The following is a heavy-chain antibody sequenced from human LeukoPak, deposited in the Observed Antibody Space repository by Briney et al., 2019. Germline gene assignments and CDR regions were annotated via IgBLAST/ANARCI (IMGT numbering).Heavy chain of an antibody. Sequence: GGSLRLSCAASGFTFSSYEMNWVRQAPGKGLEWVSYISSSGSTIYYADSVKGRFTISRDNAKNSLYLQMNSLRAEDTAVYYCARRAGSGADYYYYYYMDVWGKGTTVTVSS. CDR1: GFTFSSYE. J-gene: IGHJ6*03. CDR2: ISSSGSTI. D-gene: IGHD1-26*01. CDR3: ARRAGSGADYYYYYYMDV. V-gene: IGHV3-48*03.